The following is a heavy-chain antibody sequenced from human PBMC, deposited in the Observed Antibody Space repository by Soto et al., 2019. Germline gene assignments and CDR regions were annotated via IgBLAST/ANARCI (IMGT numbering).Heavy chain of an antibody. CDR3: ATSTIDTSTWKQYFYGMDV. V-gene: IGHV1-3*01. Sequence: APVKVPRQASENNLTKYVIHLVRPAPGQRLEWMGWINAGNGNTKYSQNFQGRGTITRDASASTAYMELSSLRSQDTAVYYCATSTIDTSTWKQYFYGMDVWGQGSTVTVSS. CDR2: INAGNGNT. D-gene: IGHD6-13*01. CDR1: ENNLTKYV. J-gene: IGHJ6*02.